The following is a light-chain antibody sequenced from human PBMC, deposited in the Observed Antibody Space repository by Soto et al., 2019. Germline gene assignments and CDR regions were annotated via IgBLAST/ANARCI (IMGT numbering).Light chain of an antibody. CDR2: GAS. J-gene: IGKJ1*01. CDR3: KLNNNWTPWT. V-gene: IGKV3-15*01. Sequence: EIVMTQSPATLSVSPGERATLSGRASQSVSSNLSRYQQTPGQAPRNLIYGASTRATGIPARFSGSGSGTEYTHTISGLQTEDFAVSYCKLNNNWTPWTFGQGTKVEIK. CDR1: QSVSSN.